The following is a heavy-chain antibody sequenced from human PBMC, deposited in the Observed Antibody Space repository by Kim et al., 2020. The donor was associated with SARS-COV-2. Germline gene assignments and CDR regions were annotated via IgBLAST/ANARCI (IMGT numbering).Heavy chain of an antibody. CDR3: AKRGEGEYGSAYPYYYNMDV. CDR1: GFTFRSYG. D-gene: IGHD3-10*01. Sequence: GGSLRLSCAASGFTFRSYGMHWVRQAPGKGLEWVAVILYDGSNKYYADSVKGRFTISRDNSKNTLYLQMNTLRAEDTAVYYCAKRGEGEYGSAYPYYYNMDVWGQGTTVTVSS. J-gene: IGHJ6*02. CDR2: ILYDGSNK. V-gene: IGHV3-30*18.